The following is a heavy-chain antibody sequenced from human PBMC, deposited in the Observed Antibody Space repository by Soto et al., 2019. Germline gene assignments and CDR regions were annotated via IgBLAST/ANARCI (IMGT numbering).Heavy chain of an antibody. CDR2: ISGSGGST. Sequence: EVQLLESGGGLVQPGGSLRLSCAASGFTFSSFAMSWVRQAPGKGLEWVSAISGSGGSTYYADSVKGRFTISRDNSKNTLYLQMNSLRAEDTAVYFCAKPWRTPMVRGSNYYYGMDVWGQGTTVTVSS. CDR1: GFTFSSFA. CDR3: AKPWRTPMVRGSNYYYGMDV. J-gene: IGHJ6*02. D-gene: IGHD3-10*01. V-gene: IGHV3-23*01.